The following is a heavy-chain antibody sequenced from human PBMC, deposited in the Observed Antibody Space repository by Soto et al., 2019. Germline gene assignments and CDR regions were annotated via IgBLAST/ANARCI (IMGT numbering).Heavy chain of an antibody. D-gene: IGHD6-19*01. CDR1: GFSLRNYW. CDR2: VNIYGSNK. CDR3: ARDHLSRCWDPTSPLDY. V-gene: IGHV3-74*01. J-gene: IGHJ4*02. Sequence: EAQLVESGGGLVQPGGSLRLSCAASGFSLRNYWMHWVLQAAGKGPAWVARVNIYGSNKAYADSVKGRFTISRDNTQNKLYLQMSSLRDDDTAGYYCARDHLSRCWDPTSPLDYWGRGTLGPGSS.